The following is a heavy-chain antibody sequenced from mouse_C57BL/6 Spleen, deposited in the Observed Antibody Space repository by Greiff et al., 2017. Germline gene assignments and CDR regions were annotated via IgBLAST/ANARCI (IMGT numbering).Heavy chain of an antibody. V-gene: IGHV1-82*01. CDR2: IYPGDGDT. CDR3: ARHGGNYVYAMDY. Sequence: VQLQESGPELVKPGASVKISCKASGYAFSSSWMNWVKQRPGKGLEWIGRIYPGDGDTNYNGKFKGKATLTADKSSSTAYMQLSSLTSEDSAVYFWARHGGNYVYAMDYWGQGTSVTVSS. CDR1: GYAFSSSW. J-gene: IGHJ4*01. D-gene: IGHD1-1*02.